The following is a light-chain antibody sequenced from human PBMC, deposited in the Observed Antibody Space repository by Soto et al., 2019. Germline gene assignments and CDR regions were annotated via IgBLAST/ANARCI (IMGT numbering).Light chain of an antibody. J-gene: IGLJ1*01. CDR2: DVS. V-gene: IGLV2-14*01. CDR1: SSDVGGYNY. CDR3: SSYTSSSTYV. Sequence: QSAVTQPASVSGSPGLSITMSCTGTSSDVGGYNYVSWYQQHPGKAPKLMIYDVSNRPSGVSNRFSGSKSGNTASLTISGLQAEDEAEYYCSSYTSSSTYVFGTGTKLTVL.